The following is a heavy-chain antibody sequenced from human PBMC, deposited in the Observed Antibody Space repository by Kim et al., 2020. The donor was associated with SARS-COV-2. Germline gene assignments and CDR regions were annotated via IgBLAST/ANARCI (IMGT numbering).Heavy chain of an antibody. V-gene: IGHV3-33*01. CDR3: ARESTYGYFDL. CDR1: GFTFSNYG. CDR2: IWHDGGTK. Sequence: GGSLRLSCVTSGFTFSNYGMHWVRQAPGKGLDWIAVIWHDGGTKYYADSVKGRFTISRDNSKNTLSLQMNSLRAEDTAVYYCARESTYGYFDLWGRGTLVTVSS. J-gene: IGHJ2*01.